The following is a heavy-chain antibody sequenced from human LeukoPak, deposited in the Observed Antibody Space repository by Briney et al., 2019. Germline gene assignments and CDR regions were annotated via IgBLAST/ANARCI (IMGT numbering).Heavy chain of an antibody. CDR1: GFTFSTYS. CDR2: ISSSSTYI. Sequence: GGSLRLSCAASGFTFSTYSMNWVRQAPGKGLEWVSSISSSSTYIYYADSVKGRFTISRDNAMNSLYLQMNSLRAEDTAVYYCARDPGVAYFAMDVWGQGTTVTVSS. J-gene: IGHJ6*02. V-gene: IGHV3-21*01. D-gene: IGHD5-12*01. CDR3: ARDPGVAYFAMDV.